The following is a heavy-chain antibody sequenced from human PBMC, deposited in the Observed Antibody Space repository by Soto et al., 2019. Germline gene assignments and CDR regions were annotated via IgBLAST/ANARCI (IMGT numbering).Heavy chain of an antibody. CDR2: IIPIFGTA. CDR1: GGTFSSYA. D-gene: IGHD3-3*01. CDR3: ARSNGDITIFGVVTYYFDY. V-gene: IGHV1-69*01. J-gene: IGHJ4*02. Sequence: KASGGTFSSYAISWVRQAPGQGLEWMGGIIPIFGTANYAQKFQGRVTITADESTSTAYMELSSLRSEDTAVYYCARSNGDITIFGVVTYYFDYWGQGTLVTVSS.